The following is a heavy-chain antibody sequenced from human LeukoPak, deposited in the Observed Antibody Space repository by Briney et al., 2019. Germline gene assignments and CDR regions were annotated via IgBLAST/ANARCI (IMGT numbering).Heavy chain of an antibody. CDR2: ISAYNGNT. V-gene: IGHV1-18*01. Sequence: ASVKVSCKASGYTFTSYGISWVRQAPGQGLEWMGWISAYNGNTNYAQKFQGSVTMTTDTSTSTAYMELRSLRSDDTAVYYCAKDISHRYNYDSSGYYLLFDYWGQGTLVTVSP. J-gene: IGHJ4*02. D-gene: IGHD3-22*01. CDR3: AKDISHRYNYDSSGYYLLFDY. CDR1: GYTFTSYG.